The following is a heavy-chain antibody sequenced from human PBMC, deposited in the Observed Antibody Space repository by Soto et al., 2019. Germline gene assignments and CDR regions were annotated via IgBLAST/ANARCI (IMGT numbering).Heavy chain of an antibody. CDR1: GADISSSNW. CDR2: IYYTGTT. CDR3: ARAAFYPHNTGSPLDY. V-gene: IGHV4-4*02. J-gene: IGHJ4*02. D-gene: IGHD2-8*02. Sequence: SDTLSLTCTVSGADISSSNWWSWVRQPPGKGLESIGEIYYTGTTNYNPSLESRVTISVDKSKNQFSLQLRSVTAADTAVYYCARAAFYPHNTGSPLDYWGQGALVTVSS.